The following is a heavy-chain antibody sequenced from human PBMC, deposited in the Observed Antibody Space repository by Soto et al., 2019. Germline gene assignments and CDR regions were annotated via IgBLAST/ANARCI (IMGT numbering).Heavy chain of an antibody. CDR1: GFTFSSYA. J-gene: IGHJ5*02. Sequence: VGSLRLSCAASGFTFSSYAMSWVRQAPGKGLEWVSAISGSGGSTYYADSVKGRFTISRDNSKNTLYLQMNSLRAEDTAVYYCARIPAITGTTSWFDPWGQGTLVTVSS. CDR2: ISGSGGST. CDR3: ARIPAITGTTSWFDP. D-gene: IGHD1-7*01. V-gene: IGHV3-23*01.